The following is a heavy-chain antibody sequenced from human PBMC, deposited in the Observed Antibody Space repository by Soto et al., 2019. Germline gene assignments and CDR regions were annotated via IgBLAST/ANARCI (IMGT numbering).Heavy chain of an antibody. D-gene: IGHD6-19*01. CDR1: GFTFDDYA. V-gene: IGHV3-9*01. CDR3: AKDSGRSSGWYGYYFDY. CDR2: ISWNSGSI. Sequence: EVQLVESGGGLVQPGRSLRLSCAASGFTFDDYAMHWVRQAPGKGLEWVSGISWNSGSIGYADSVKGRFTISRDNAKNSLYLQMNSLRAEDTALYYCAKDSGRSSGWYGYYFDYWGQGTLVTVSS. J-gene: IGHJ4*02.